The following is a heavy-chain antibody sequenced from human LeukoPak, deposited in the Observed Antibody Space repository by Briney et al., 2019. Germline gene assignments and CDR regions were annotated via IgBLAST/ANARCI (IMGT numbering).Heavy chain of an antibody. CDR3: ARGRSATIFGVVTANWFDP. V-gene: IGHV4-34*01. J-gene: IGHJ5*02. D-gene: IGHD3-3*01. Sequence: SETLSLTCAVYGGSFGGYYWSWIRQPPGKGLEWIGEINHSGSTNYNPSLKSRVTISVDTSKNQFSLKLSSVTAADTAVYYCARGRSATIFGVVTANWFDPWGQGTLVTVSS. CDR2: INHSGST. CDR1: GGSFGGYY.